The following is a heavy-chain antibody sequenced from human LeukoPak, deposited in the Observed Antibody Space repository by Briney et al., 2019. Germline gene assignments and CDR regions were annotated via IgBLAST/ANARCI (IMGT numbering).Heavy chain of an antibody. V-gene: IGHV1-18*01. CDR2: INPSNGDT. Sequence: ASVRVSCTASGGTFSSYAINWVRQAPGQGLEWMGWINPSNGDTHYAQRLQGRVSMTTDISTTTVYMDLRSLRSDDTAVYYCVRDNFFDYWGQGTLVTVSS. CDR1: GGTFSSYA. CDR3: VRDNFFDY. J-gene: IGHJ4*02.